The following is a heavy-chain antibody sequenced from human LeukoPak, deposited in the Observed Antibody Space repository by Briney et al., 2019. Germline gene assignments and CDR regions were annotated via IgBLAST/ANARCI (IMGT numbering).Heavy chain of an antibody. CDR1: GFTFSSYP. CDR2: ISGSGGSA. J-gene: IGHJ3*02. CDR3: AKDVYRGDIVVRGSFDI. V-gene: IGHV3-23*01. D-gene: IGHD2-15*01. Sequence: PGGSLGLSCAASGFTFSSYPMSWVRQAPGKGLEWVSTISGSGGSAYYADSVKGRFTISRDNSKNTVYLQMNSLRTEDTAVYYCAKDVYRGDIVVRGSFDIWGQGTMVTVSS.